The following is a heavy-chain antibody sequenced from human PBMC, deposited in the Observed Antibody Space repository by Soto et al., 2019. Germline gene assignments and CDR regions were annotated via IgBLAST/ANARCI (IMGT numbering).Heavy chain of an antibody. CDR3: ARSFIEIVVATHFDY. CDR1: GGSISSGDYY. Sequence: QVQLQESGPGLVKPSQTLSLTCTVSGGSISSGDYYWSWIRQPPGKGLEWIGYIYYSGSTYYNPSLKSRVNISVDTSKNQFSLKLSSVTAADTAVYYCARSFIEIVVATHFDYWGQGTLVTVSS. J-gene: IGHJ4*02. V-gene: IGHV4-30-4*01. D-gene: IGHD3-22*01. CDR2: IYYSGST.